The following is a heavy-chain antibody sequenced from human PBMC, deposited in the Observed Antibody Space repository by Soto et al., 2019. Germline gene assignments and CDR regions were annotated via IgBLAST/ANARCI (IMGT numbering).Heavy chain of an antibody. V-gene: IGHV3-66*01. J-gene: IGHJ3*02. Sequence: GGSLRLSCAVSGFAVGSNYMSWVRQAPGKGLEWVSVIYSGVSTYYADSVKGRFTISRDNSKNMLYLQMNSLRAEDTAVYYCARGDAFDIWGQGTMVTVSS. CDR2: IYSGVST. CDR1: GFAVGSNY. CDR3: ARGDAFDI.